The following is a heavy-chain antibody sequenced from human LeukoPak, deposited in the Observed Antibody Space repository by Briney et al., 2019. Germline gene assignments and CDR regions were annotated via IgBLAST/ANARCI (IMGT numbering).Heavy chain of an antibody. CDR1: GFRFSDYY. CDR3: ARVSRYNWDYGVFDY. CDR2: ISSSGSII. J-gene: IGHJ4*02. D-gene: IGHD1-7*01. V-gene: IGHV3-11*04. Sequence: PGGSLRLSCAASGFRFSDYYMSWIRQAPGKGLEWVSYISSSGSIIYYADSVKGRFTISRDNAKNSLYLQMNSLRAEDTAMYYCARVSRYNWDYGVFDYWGQGTLVTVSS.